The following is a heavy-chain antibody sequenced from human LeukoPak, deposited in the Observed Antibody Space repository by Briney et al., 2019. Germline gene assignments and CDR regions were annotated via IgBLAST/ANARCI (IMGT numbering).Heavy chain of an antibody. Sequence: GGSLKISCAAAGFTFSSHAMSWVRQAPGKGPEWVSAITGCGGSTYYADSVKGRFTISRDNSKNTLYLQMKSLRAEDTAVYYCAKGPLVGATTGYWYFDLWGRGTLVTVSS. CDR2: ITGCGGST. D-gene: IGHD1-26*01. CDR3: AKGPLVGATTGYWYFDL. V-gene: IGHV3-23*01. J-gene: IGHJ2*01. CDR1: GFTFSSHA.